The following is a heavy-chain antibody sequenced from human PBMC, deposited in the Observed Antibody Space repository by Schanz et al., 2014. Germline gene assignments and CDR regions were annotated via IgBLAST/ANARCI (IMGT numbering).Heavy chain of an antibody. CDR3: TRGGYSYALSAFDI. D-gene: IGHD5-18*01. CDR1: GYTFTDYG. J-gene: IGHJ3*02. V-gene: IGHV1-18*01. Sequence: QVQVVQSGAEVKKPGASVKVSCKASGYTFTDYGVIWVRQATGQGLEWMGWISPYNGNTNYAPKVQGRVTMTTDTSTSTAYMELRSLRSDDTALYYCTRGGYSYALSAFDIWGQGTMVTVSS. CDR2: ISPYNGNT.